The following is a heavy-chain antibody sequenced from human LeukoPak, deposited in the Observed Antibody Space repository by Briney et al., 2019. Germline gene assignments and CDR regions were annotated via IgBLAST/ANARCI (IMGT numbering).Heavy chain of an antibody. CDR2: ITSSSSYI. Sequence: PGGSLRLSCAASGFTFSSYSMNWVRQAPGKGLEWVSSITSSSSYIFYTDSVKGRFTISRDNAKNSLYLQMNSLRAEDTAVYYCARADTSGYPAWDQGTLVTVSS. J-gene: IGHJ5*02. CDR1: GFTFSSYS. CDR3: ARADTSGYPA. V-gene: IGHV3-21*01. D-gene: IGHD3-22*01.